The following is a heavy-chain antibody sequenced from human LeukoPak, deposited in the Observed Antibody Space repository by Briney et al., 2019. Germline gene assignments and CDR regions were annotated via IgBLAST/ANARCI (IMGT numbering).Heavy chain of an antibody. CDR3: ARDLGYSYGPTGQDY. Sequence: GGSLRLSCAASGFAFSSFAMHWVRQAPGKGLEWVAVISYDGNNKYYADSVKGRFTISRDNSKNTLYLQMNSLRAEDTAVYYCARDLGYSYGPTGQDYWGQGTLVTVSS. J-gene: IGHJ4*02. CDR1: GFAFSSFA. V-gene: IGHV3-30*14. D-gene: IGHD5-18*01. CDR2: ISYDGNNK.